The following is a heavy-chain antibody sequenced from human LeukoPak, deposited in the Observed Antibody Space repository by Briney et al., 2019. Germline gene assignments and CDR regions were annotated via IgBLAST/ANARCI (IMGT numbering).Heavy chain of an antibody. D-gene: IGHD1-26*01. CDR2: NYSSAST. J-gene: IGHJ3*02. CDR1: GGSISSYY. Sequence: SDTLSLTCTVSGGSISSYYWSWLRQPPGKGLEWIGYNYSSASTDYNPSLKSRVTISVDTSKNHFSLKLRSVTAADTALYYCAREDRLWNSGSYSYAFDIWGQGTMVTVP. CDR3: AREDRLWNSGSYSYAFDI. V-gene: IGHV4-59*01.